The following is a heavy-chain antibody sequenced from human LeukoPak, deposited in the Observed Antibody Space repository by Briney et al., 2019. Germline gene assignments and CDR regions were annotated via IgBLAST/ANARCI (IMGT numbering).Heavy chain of an antibody. D-gene: IGHD3-10*01. J-gene: IGHJ6*02. CDR2: IYSGGST. Sequence: TGGSLRLSCAASGFTVSSNYMSWVRQAPGKGLEWVSVIYSGGSTYYADSVKGRFTISRDNSKNTLYLQMNSLRAEDTAVYYCARDRGITMVRGNEYYYYYGMDVWGQGTTVTVSS. CDR3: ARDRGITMVRGNEYYYYYGMDV. CDR1: GFTVSSNY. V-gene: IGHV3-66*01.